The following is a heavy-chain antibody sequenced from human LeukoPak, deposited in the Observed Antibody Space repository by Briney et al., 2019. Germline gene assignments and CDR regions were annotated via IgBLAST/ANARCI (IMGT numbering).Heavy chain of an antibody. V-gene: IGHV4-39*01. CDR2: IYYSGST. D-gene: IGHD3-10*01. J-gene: IGHJ3*02. CDR3: ASRGRGVGGAFDI. Sequence: SETLSLTCTVSGGSISSSSYYWGWIRQPPGKGLEWIGSIYYSGSTYYNPSLKSRVTISVDTSKNQFSLKLSSVTAADTAVNYCASRGRGVGGAFDIWGQGTMVTVSS. CDR1: GGSISSSSYY.